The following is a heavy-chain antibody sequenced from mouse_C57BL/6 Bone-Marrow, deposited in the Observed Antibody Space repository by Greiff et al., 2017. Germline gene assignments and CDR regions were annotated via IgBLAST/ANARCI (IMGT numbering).Heavy chain of an antibody. CDR3: ARWHYGSSPYGYFDV. J-gene: IGHJ1*03. CDR1: GYTFTSYW. D-gene: IGHD1-1*01. Sequence: QVQLQQPGAELVRPGTSVKLSCKASGYTFTSYWMHWVKQRPGQGLEWIGVIDPSDSYTNYNQKFKGKATLTVDTSSSTAYMQLSSLTSEDSAVYYCARWHYGSSPYGYFDVWGTGTTVTVSS. CDR2: IDPSDSYT. V-gene: IGHV1-59*01.